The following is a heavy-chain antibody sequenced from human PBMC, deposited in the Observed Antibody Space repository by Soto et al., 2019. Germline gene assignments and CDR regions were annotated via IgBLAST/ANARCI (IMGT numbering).Heavy chain of an antibody. CDR2: IYPGDSDT. Sequence: PGESLKISCKGSGYSFTSYWIGWVRQMPGKGLEWMGIIYPGDSDTRYSPSFQGQVTISADKSISTAYLQWSSLKASDTAMYYCAGLVGAIRSPDAFDIWGQGTMVTVSS. D-gene: IGHD1-26*01. CDR1: GYSFTSYW. V-gene: IGHV5-51*01. J-gene: IGHJ3*02. CDR3: AGLVGAIRSPDAFDI.